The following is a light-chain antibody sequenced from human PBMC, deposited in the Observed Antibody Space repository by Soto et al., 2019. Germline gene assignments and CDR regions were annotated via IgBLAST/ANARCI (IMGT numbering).Light chain of an antibody. V-gene: IGKV1-5*03. J-gene: IGKJ1*01. CDR1: QTISSW. CDR3: QHYAYHWT. Sequence: DIQMTQSPPTLSASVGDRVTITCRASQTISSWLAWYQQKPGKAPKILIYKASSLEGGVPSRFSGSGSGTDFTLTISSLQPDDFATYFGQHYAYHWTFGQGTKVEVK. CDR2: KAS.